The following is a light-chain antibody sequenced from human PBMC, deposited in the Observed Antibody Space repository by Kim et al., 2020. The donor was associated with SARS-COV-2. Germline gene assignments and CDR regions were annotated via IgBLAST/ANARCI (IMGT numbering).Light chain of an antibody. CDR3: KQYGSASVT. V-gene: IGKV3-20*01. CDR1: QRVRSNN. Sequence: AALSCRARQRVRSNNVVWYQQYTGQAPRLLIYRAFSRATGIPDRFSDSGSGTDFTLNISRLKTEDFAVYYCKQYGSASVTFGQGTKVDIK. CDR2: RAF. J-gene: IGKJ1*01.